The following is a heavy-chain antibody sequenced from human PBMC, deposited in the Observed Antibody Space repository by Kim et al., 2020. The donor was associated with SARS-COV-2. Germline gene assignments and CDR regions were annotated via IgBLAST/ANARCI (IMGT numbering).Heavy chain of an antibody. Sequence: GGSLRLSCAASGFTFSSYGMHWVRQAPGKGLEWVAVISYDGSNKYYADSVKGRFTISRDNSNNTLYLQMNSLRAEDTAVYYCAKDRLLFEDYFDYWGQGT. J-gene: IGHJ4*02. V-gene: IGHV3-30*18. D-gene: IGHD2-21*02. CDR1: GFTFSSYG. CDR2: ISYDGSNK. CDR3: AKDRLLFEDYFDY.